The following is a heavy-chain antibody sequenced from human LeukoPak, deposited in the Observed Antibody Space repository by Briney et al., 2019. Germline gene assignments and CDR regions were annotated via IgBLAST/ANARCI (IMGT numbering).Heavy chain of an antibody. D-gene: IGHD6-19*01. V-gene: IGHV4-34*01. CDR3: ARVSSGWGGYFDY. CDR2: INHSGST. Sequence: PSETLSLTCAVYGGSFSGYYWSWIRQPPGKGLEWIGEINHSGSTNYNPSLKSRVTISVDTSKNQFSLKLSSVTAADTAVYYCARVSSGWGGYFDYWGQGTLVTVSS. J-gene: IGHJ4*02. CDR1: GGSFSGYY.